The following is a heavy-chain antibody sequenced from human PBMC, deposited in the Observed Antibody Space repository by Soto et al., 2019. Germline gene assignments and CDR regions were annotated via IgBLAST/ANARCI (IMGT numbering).Heavy chain of an antibody. J-gene: IGHJ5*02. D-gene: IGHD3-3*01. Sequence: LRLSFAASGFSLGGNALGWVGRAPGKGLELLSSIGGRGGSTYYADSVKGRFTISRDNSKNTVYLQMNSLRVEDTAVYYCAKQGDYDFWSSSNNWLDPWGQGTLVTVSS. V-gene: IGHV3-23*01. CDR1: GFSLGGNA. CDR2: IGGRGGST. CDR3: AKQGDYDFWSSSNNWLDP.